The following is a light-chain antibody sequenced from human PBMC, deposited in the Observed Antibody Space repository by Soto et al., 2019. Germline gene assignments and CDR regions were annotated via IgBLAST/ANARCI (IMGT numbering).Light chain of an antibody. CDR2: EVS. CDR3: SSYASSNNF. J-gene: IGLJ1*01. Sequence: QSALTQPPSASGSPGQSVIISCTGTSSDVGAYNYVSWYQQHPGKAPKLMIYEVSKRPSGVPDRFSGSKSGNTASLTVSGLQAEDEADYYCSSYASSNNFFGTGTKVTVL. V-gene: IGLV2-8*01. CDR1: SSDVGAYNY.